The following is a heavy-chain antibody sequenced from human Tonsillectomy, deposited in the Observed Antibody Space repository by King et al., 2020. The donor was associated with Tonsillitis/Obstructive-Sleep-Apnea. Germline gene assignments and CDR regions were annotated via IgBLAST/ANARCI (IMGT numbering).Heavy chain of an antibody. V-gene: IGHV1-2*04. CDR3: ARDRGNYYYYMDV. Sequence: VQPVESGAEVKKPGASVRVYCKASGYTFSDYYIYWVRQAPGQGLEWMGWINPNSGDTNFKQKFQGWVTMTRDTSISTAYLEVGRLRSDDTAVYYCARDRGNYYYYMDVWGKGTTVTVSS. CDR2: INPNSGDT. J-gene: IGHJ6*03. CDR1: GYTFSDYY.